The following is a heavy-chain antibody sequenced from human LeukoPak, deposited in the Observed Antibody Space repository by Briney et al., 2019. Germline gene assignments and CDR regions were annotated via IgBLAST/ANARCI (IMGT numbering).Heavy chain of an antibody. V-gene: IGHV1-2*02. J-gene: IGHJ4*02. CDR3: ARGPHIAAAGTGPQTY. Sequence: ASVKVSCKASEYIFTGYYMHWVRQAPGQGLEWMGWINPNSGATDYAQRFQGRVTMTRDTSISAAYMELSSLRSDDTAVYYCARGPHIAAAGTGPQTYWGQGTLVTVSS. D-gene: IGHD6-13*01. CDR1: EYIFTGYY. CDR2: INPNSGAT.